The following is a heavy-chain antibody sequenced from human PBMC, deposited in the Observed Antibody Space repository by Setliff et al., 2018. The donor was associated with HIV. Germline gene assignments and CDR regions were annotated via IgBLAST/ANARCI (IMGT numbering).Heavy chain of an antibody. D-gene: IGHD3-22*01. V-gene: IGHV3-23*01. J-gene: IGHJ4*02. Sequence: GESLKISCAASGFTFSSYAMSWVRQAPGKGLEWVSAISGSGGSTYYADSVKGRFTISRDNSKNTLYLQMNSLRAEDTAVYYCARSLCYFDSCGYYYNYWGQGTLVTVSS. CDR1: GFTFSSYA. CDR3: ARSLCYFDSCGYYYNY. CDR2: ISGSGGST.